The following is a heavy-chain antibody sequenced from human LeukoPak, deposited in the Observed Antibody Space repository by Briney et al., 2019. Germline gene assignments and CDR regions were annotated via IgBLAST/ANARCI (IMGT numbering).Heavy chain of an antibody. J-gene: IGHJ6*03. V-gene: IGHV3-7*01. CDR1: GFTFSSYW. CDR2: IKQDGSEK. Sequence: GGSLRLSCAASGFTFSSYWMSWVRQAPGKGLEWVANIKQDGSEKYYVDSVKGRFTISRDNAKNSLYLQMNSLGAEDTAVYYCAREDTENCSSTSCYYYYYMDVWGKGTTVTVSS. D-gene: IGHD2-2*01. CDR3: AREDTENCSSTSCYYYYYMDV.